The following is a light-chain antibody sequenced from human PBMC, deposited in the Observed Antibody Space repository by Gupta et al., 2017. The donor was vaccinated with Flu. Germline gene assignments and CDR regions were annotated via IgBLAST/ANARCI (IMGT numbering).Light chain of an antibody. J-gene: IGLJ3*02. CDR3: GAWDDSLRAL. Sequence: QRVTISCSGSNSNIGSNTVSWYQQVPGTAPKLLIYNNDWRPSGVHDRFSASKSGTSASLAISGLQPEDEAVYFCGAWDDSLRALFGGGTKLTVL. CDR1: NSNIGSNT. V-gene: IGLV1-44*01. CDR2: NND.